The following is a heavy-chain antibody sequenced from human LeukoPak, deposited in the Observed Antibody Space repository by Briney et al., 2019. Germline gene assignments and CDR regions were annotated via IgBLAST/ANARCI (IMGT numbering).Heavy chain of an antibody. Sequence: SETLSLTRTVSGGSISSYYWSWIRQPAGKGLEWIGRIYTSGTTNYNPSLKSRITMSVDTSKNQSSLKMRSVTAADTAVYYCARANYDGSDYWGQGTLVTVSS. J-gene: IGHJ4*02. CDR1: GGSISSYY. CDR2: IYTSGTT. CDR3: ARANYDGSDY. V-gene: IGHV4-4*07. D-gene: IGHD3-22*01.